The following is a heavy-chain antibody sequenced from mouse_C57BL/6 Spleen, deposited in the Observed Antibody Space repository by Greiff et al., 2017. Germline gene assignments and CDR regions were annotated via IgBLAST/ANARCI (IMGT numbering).Heavy chain of an antibody. D-gene: IGHD2-10*01. J-gene: IGHJ4*01. CDR3: ARSGTYYGNSYAMDY. V-gene: IGHV1-39*01. CDR1: GYSFTDYN. CDR2: INPNYGTT. Sequence: EVQLQQSGPELVKPGASVKISCKASGYSFTDYNMNWVKQSNGKSLEWIRVINPNYGTTSYNQKFKGKATLTVEQSSSTAYMPLNSLTSEDSAVYYCARSGTYYGNSYAMDYWGQGTSVTVSS.